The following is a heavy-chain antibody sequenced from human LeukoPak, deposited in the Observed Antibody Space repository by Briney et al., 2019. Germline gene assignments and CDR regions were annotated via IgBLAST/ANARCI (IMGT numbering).Heavy chain of an antibody. CDR3: ARGGL. J-gene: IGHJ4*02. CDR1: GFTFSSYT. Sequence: GGSLILSCAASGFTFSSYTMNWVRQAPGKGLEWVSVIYSGGSTYYADSVKGRFTISRDNSKDTLYLQMNSLRVEDTAVYYCARGGLWGQGTLVTVSS. CDR2: IYSGGST. V-gene: IGHV3-66*01.